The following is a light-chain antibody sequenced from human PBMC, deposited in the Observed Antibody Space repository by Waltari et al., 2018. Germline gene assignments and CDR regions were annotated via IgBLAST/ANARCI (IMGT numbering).Light chain of an antibody. CDR3: MIWHSSAWM. J-gene: IGLJ3*02. V-gene: IGLV5-45*01. CDR1: SGINVGSYR. CDR2: YKSDSDK. Sequence: QAVLTQPASLSASPGASASLTCTLRSGINVGSYRIYWYQQKPGSPPQFLLRYKSDSDKQQGSGVPSRFSGSKDASANAGILLISGLQSEDEADYYCMIWHSSAWMFGAGTKLTVL.